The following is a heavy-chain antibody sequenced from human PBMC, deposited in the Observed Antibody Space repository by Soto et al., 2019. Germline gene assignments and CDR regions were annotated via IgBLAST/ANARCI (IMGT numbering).Heavy chain of an antibody. V-gene: IGHV3-23*01. Sequence: HPGGSLRLSCAASGFSFSIYAMSWVRQAPGKGLEWVSAISGSGGSTYYADSVKGRFTISRDNSKNTLYLQMNSLRAEDTAVYYCAKDSDRIIAARPGYWGQGTLVTVSS. CDR3: AKDSDRIIAARPGY. J-gene: IGHJ4*02. CDR2: ISGSGGST. CDR1: GFSFSIYA. D-gene: IGHD6-6*01.